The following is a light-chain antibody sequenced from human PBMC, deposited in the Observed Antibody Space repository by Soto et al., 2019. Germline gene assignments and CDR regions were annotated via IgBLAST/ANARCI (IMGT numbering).Light chain of an antibody. Sequence: EIVMTQSPATLSVSPGERATLSCRASQSVSSNLAWYQQKPGQAPRLLIYGASTRATGIPARFSGSGSGTEFTLTISSLQSEDFAVYYRQQYNNWPPETFGQGTKVESK. CDR3: QQYNNWPPET. J-gene: IGKJ1*01. CDR1: QSVSSN. CDR2: GAS. V-gene: IGKV3-15*01.